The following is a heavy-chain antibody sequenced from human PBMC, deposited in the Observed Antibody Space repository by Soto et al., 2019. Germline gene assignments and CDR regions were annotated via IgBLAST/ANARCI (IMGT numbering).Heavy chain of an antibody. V-gene: IGHV3-30-3*01. Sequence: GGSLRLSCEASGFTFSRYPLHWVRQAPGKGLEWVAVISYDGSEEYPADSVKGRISISRDNPKNTLFMQMNSLRVEDAAVYYCAKESREFSFGYPLDHGGRGTLVTSPQ. CDR2: ISYDGSEE. D-gene: IGHD5-18*01. CDR1: GFTFSRYP. CDR3: AKESREFSFGYPLDH. J-gene: IGHJ4*02.